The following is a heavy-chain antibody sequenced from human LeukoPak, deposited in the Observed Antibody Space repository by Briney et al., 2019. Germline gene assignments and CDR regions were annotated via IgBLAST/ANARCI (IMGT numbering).Heavy chain of an antibody. V-gene: IGHV4-39*07. D-gene: IGHD3-10*01. CDR2: LYYSGGT. CDR1: GGSVSISASY. J-gene: IGHJ4*02. Sequence: PSETLSLTCTVSGGSVSISASYWGWIRQPPGKGLQWIGSLYYSGGTYYNPSLKSRVTISVDTSKNQFSLRLSSVTAADTAVYYCARGGSGNPPYYFDYWGQGTLVTVSS. CDR3: ARGGSGNPPYYFDY.